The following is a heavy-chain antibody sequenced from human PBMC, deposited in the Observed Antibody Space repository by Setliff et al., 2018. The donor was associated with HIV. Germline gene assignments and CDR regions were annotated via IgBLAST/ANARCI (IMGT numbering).Heavy chain of an antibody. V-gene: IGHV4-31*01. Sequence: SETLSLTCTVSGDSIDRSNFFWTWIRQHPGKGLEWIGYIYYSGSATYNPSLKSQASISVDTSRNDFSLKLSSVTAADTAVYFCARGGAFCGRDSCYYLDYWGQGNPVTVSS. J-gene: IGHJ4*02. CDR1: GDSIDRSNFF. CDR3: ARGGAFCGRDSCYYLDY. CDR2: IYYSGSA. D-gene: IGHD2-21*02.